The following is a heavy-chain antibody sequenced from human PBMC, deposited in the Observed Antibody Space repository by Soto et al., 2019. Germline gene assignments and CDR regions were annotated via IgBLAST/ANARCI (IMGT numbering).Heavy chain of an antibody. CDR1: GGSISSSNW. Sequence: QVQLQESGPGLVKPSGTLSLTCAVSGGSISSSNWWSWVRQPPGKGLGWIGEIYHSGSTNYNPSLKRRVTVSLDKSKNQVSLKLSSVTAADTAVYYCASEWGRYRSGSGYWGQGTLVTVSS. V-gene: IGHV4-4*02. CDR2: IYHSGST. D-gene: IGHD3-16*02. CDR3: ASEWGRYRSGSGY. J-gene: IGHJ4*02.